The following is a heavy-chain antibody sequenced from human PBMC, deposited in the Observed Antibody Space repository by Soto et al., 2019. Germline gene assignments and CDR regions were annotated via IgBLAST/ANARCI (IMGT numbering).Heavy chain of an antibody. CDR3: ARSMTTVTTWWGY. CDR1: GGSISSSSYY. Sequence: QLQLQESGPGLVKPSETLSLTCTVSGGSISSSSYYWGWIRQPPGKGLEWIGSIYYSGSTYYNPSLKSRVTISVDTSKNQFSLKLSSVTAADTAVYYCARSMTTVTTWWGYWGQGTLVTVSS. CDR2: IYYSGST. J-gene: IGHJ4*02. V-gene: IGHV4-39*01. D-gene: IGHD4-17*01.